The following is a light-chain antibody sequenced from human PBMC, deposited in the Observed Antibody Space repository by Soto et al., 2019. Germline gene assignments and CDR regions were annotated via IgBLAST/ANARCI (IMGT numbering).Light chain of an antibody. CDR1: SSNIGSNS. CDR2: SNN. CDR3: AAWDDSLSGYV. Sequence: QAVVTQPPSASGTPGQRVTISCSGSSSNIGSNSVNWYQQLPGTAPKLVIYSNNQRPSGVPDRFSGSKSGTSASLAISGLQSEDEADYYCAAWDDSLSGYVFGTGTKLTVL. V-gene: IGLV1-44*01. J-gene: IGLJ1*01.